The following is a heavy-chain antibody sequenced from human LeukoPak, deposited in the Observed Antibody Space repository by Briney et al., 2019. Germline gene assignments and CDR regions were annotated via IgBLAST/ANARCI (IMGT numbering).Heavy chain of an antibody. CDR1: GFTFVSRW. Sequence: PGWSLRPPCAASGFTFVSRWMHWVRQAPERGLVGVSRITSDGRNAFYADSVRGRFTISSDNAKNTPYLPMNSLRAEDTDVYYCAREIIGDYVNPFDLWGQGTLVTVSS. D-gene: IGHD4-17*01. J-gene: IGHJ5*02. CDR2: ITSDGRNA. CDR3: AREIIGDYVNPFDL. V-gene: IGHV3-74*01.